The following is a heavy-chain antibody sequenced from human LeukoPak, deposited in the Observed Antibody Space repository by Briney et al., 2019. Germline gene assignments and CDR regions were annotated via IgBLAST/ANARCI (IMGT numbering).Heavy chain of an antibody. Sequence: SVKVSCKASGGTFSSYAISWVRQAPGQGLEWMGGIIPIFGTANYAQKFQGRVTITADESTSTAYMELSSLRSEDTAVYYCARATYDSSGYYPTHFDYWGQGTLVTVSS. CDR2: IIPIFGTA. CDR3: ARATYDSSGYYPTHFDY. D-gene: IGHD3-22*01. CDR1: GGTFSSYA. J-gene: IGHJ4*02. V-gene: IGHV1-69*13.